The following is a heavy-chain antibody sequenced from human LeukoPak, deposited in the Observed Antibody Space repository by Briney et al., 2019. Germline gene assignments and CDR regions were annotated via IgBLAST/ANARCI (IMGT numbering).Heavy chain of an antibody. J-gene: IGHJ4*02. CDR2: IYYSGST. Sequence: NSSETLSLTCTVSGGSISSYYWSWIRQPPGKGLEWTGYIYYSGSTNYNPSLKSRVTISVDTSKNQFSLKLSSVTAADTAVYYCARDVKFYYDSSGYYRGFDYWGQGTLVTVSS. CDR3: ARDVKFYYDSSGYYRGFDY. CDR1: GGSISSYY. D-gene: IGHD3-22*01. V-gene: IGHV4-59*01.